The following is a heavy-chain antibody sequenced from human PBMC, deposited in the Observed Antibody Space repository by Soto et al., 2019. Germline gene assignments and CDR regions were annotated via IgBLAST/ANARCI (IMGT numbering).Heavy chain of an antibody. CDR3: ARSIVVVTAADY. D-gene: IGHD2-21*02. CDR2: INAGNGNT. CDR1: GYTFTSYA. V-gene: IGHV1-3*01. J-gene: IGHJ4*02. Sequence: ASVKVSCKASGYTFTSYAMHWVRQAPGQRLEWMGWINAGNGNTKYSQKFQGRVTITRDTSASAAYMELSSLRSEDTAVYYCARSIVVVTAADYWGQGTLVTVSS.